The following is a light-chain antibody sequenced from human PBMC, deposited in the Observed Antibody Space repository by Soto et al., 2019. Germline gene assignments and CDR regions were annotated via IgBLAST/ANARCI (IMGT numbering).Light chain of an antibody. Sequence: QYVLTQPPSASGSPGQSVTISCTGTSSDVGGYNYVSWYQQHPGKAPKLMIYEVSKRPSGVPDRFSSSKSGNTASLTVSWLQAEDEADYYCSSYAGSNNFVFGTGTKVTVL. V-gene: IGLV2-8*01. CDR3: SSYAGSNNFV. J-gene: IGLJ1*01. CDR2: EVS. CDR1: SSDVGGYNY.